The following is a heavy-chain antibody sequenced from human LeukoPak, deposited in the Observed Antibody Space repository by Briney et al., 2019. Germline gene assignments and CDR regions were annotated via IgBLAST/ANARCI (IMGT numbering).Heavy chain of an antibody. CDR2: IYTSGST. CDR3: ARGVGSSPYYYYYYMDV. CDR1: GGSISSYY. D-gene: IGHD6-6*01. V-gene: IGHV4-4*07. J-gene: IGHJ6*03. Sequence: SSETLSLTCTVSGGSISSYYWSWIRQPAGKGLEWIGRIYTSGSTNYNPSLKSRVTMSVDTSKNQFSPKLSSVTAADTAVYYCARGVGSSPYYYYYYMDVWGKGTTVTVSS.